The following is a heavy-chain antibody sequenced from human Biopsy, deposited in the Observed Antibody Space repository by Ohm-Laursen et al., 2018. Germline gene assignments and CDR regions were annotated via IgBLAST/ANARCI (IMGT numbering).Heavy chain of an antibody. Sequence: SLRLSCTASGFSFSTYGIYWVRQAPGKGLEWVAAIWYDGTNKYYAESVKGRLTISRDNSKNTLYLQMNSLGAEDTAVYFCARGGPHVRAGGSAFDYWGQGTLVTVSS. CDR1: GFSFSTYG. D-gene: IGHD2-2*01. CDR2: IWYDGTNK. CDR3: ARGGPHVRAGGSAFDY. V-gene: IGHV3-33*07. J-gene: IGHJ4*02.